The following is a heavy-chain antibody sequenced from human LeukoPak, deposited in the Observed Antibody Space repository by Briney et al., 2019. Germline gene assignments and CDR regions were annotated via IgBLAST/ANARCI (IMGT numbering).Heavy chain of an antibody. J-gene: IGHJ4*02. D-gene: IGHD6-19*01. V-gene: IGHV1-2*02. CDR2: INPNSGGT. CDR1: GYTFTGYY. Sequence: ASVTVSCKASGYTFTGYYMHWVRQAPGQGLEWMGWINPNSGGTNYAQKFQGRVTMTRDTSISTAYMELSRLRSDDTAVYYCARDMQWLVLLYYFDYWGQGTLVTVSS. CDR3: ARDMQWLVLLYYFDY.